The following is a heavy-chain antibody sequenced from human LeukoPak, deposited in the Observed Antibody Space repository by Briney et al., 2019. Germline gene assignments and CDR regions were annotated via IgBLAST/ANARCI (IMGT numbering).Heavy chain of an antibody. CDR3: ARGTLYRGWSYYLDF. J-gene: IGHJ4*02. D-gene: IGHD6-19*01. CDR2: IYHSGST. CDR1: GYSISSGYY. Sequence: SETLSLTCTVSGYSISSGYYWGWIRQPPGKGLEWIGSIYHSGSTYYNPSLKSRVTISVDMSKNHFSLRLRSVTAADTAMYYCARGTLYRGWSYYLDFWGQGSQVTVSS. V-gene: IGHV4-38-2*02.